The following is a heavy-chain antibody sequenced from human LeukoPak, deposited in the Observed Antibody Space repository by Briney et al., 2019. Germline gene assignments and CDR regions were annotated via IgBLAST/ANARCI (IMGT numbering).Heavy chain of an antibody. CDR1: GGSLSGYY. D-gene: IGHD1-26*01. CDR3: ARHFYDSRGSYSFALDY. CDR2: IYDTGST. J-gene: IGHJ4*02. Sequence: SETPSLTCTVSGGSLSGYYWSWIRPPPGKGLERIGYIYDTGSTNYNPALRSRVTISLDTSTNQFSLKLSSVTAADTAVYHCARHFYDSRGSYSFALDYWGQGTLVTVSS. V-gene: IGHV4-59*08.